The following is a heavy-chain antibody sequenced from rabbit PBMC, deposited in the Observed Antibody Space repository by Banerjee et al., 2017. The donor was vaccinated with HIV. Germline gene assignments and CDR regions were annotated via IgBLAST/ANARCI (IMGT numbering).Heavy chain of an antibody. CDR1: GFSFGQD. Sequence: QSLEESGGDLVKPGASLTLTCTASGFSFGQDMCWVRQAPGKGLGWIGCIDTRYGNTYYASWAKGRFTISRTSSTTVTLQMTSLTAADTATYFCAREESDGGGHLKLWGPGTLVTVS. CDR3: AREESDGGGHLKL. J-gene: IGHJ6*01. V-gene: IGHV1S40*01. D-gene: IGHD2-1*01. CDR2: IDTRYGNT.